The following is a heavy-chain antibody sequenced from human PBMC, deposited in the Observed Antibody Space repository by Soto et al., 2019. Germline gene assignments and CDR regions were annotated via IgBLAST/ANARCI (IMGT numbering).Heavy chain of an antibody. J-gene: IGHJ4*02. CDR3: ARAPSSYDFWSTHDY. CDR1: GGTFSSYA. V-gene: IGHV1-18*01. D-gene: IGHD3-3*01. Sequence: GASVKVSCKASGGTFSSYAISWVRQAPGQGLEWMGWISAYNGNTNYAQKLQGRVTMTTDTSTSTAYMELRSLRSDDTAVYYCARAPSSYDFWSTHDYWGQGTLVTVSS. CDR2: ISAYNGNT.